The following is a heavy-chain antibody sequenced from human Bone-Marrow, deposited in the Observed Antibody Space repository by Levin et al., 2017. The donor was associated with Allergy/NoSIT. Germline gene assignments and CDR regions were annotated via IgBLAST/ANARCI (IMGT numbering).Heavy chain of an antibody. CDR3: ARGYAYTVGTSYYFDS. Sequence: PGGSLRLSCAASGFTVSSHYMSWVRQAPGKGLEWVSTLYSGGATFYAQSVQGRFATSRDNSKNTVYLHMNSLRVEDTAVYYCARGYAYTVGTSYYFDSWGQGTLVSVSS. CDR1: GFTVSSHY. CDR2: LYSGGAT. J-gene: IGHJ4*02. D-gene: IGHD1-26*01. V-gene: IGHV3-53*01.